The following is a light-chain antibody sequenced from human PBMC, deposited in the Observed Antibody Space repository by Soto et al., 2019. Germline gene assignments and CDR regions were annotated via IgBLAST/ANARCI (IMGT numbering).Light chain of an antibody. J-gene: IGKJ1*01. CDR3: QQSRRSVWT. V-gene: IGKV3-20*01. Sequence: EIVLTQSPGTLSLSPGQRATLSCRASQSVSSSYLAWYQQKPGQAPRLLIYGASSRATGIPDRFSGSGSGTDFTLTISRLEPEDFAVYYCQQSRRSVWTFGQGTKVDIK. CDR1: QSVSSSY. CDR2: GAS.